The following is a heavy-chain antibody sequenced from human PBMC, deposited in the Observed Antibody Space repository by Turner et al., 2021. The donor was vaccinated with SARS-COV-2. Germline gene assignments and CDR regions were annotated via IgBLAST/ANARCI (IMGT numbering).Heavy chain of an antibody. J-gene: IGHJ5*02. V-gene: IGHV3-30-3*01. CDR2: ISYDGSNK. D-gene: IGHD3-10*01. CDR1: GFTFSSYA. Sequence: HVQLVGSGGGLVQPVRSLRLSCAASGFTFSSYAMHWVRQAPGKGLEGEALISYDGSNKYNEDSVKGRITISRENSKNTLYLQMNSQRAEEKAVYYSAREGGGWFDPWGQGNLVNVYS. CDR3: AREGGGWFDP.